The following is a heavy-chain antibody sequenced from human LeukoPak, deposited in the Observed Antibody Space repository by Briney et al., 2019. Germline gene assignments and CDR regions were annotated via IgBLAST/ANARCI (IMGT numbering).Heavy chain of an antibody. CDR2: ISSDGGST. CDR3: VKDRSLFRDYFDC. CDR1: GFTFNSYP. Sequence: GGSLRLSCLASGFTFNSYPMHWVRQAPGKGLEYVSAISSDGGSTNYADSAKGRFTISRDNSKNTLYLQMSSLRAEDTAVYYCVKDRSLFRDYFDCWGQGTLVTVSS. D-gene: IGHD6-6*01. V-gene: IGHV3-64D*06. J-gene: IGHJ4*02.